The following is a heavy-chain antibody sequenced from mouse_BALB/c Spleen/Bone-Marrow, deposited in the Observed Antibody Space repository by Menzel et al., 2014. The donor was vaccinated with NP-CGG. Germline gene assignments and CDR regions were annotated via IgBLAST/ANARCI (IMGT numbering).Heavy chain of an antibody. CDR1: GYSFTGYY. Sequence: LVKTGASVKISCKASGYSFTGYYMHWVKKSHGKSLEWIGYISCYNGATSYNQKFKGKATFTVYTSSSTAYMQFNSLTSEDSAVYYCARVGGRYYFDYWGQGTTLTVSS. J-gene: IGHJ2*01. V-gene: IGHV1S34*01. D-gene: IGHD1-1*01. CDR3: ARVGGRYYFDY. CDR2: ISCYNGAT.